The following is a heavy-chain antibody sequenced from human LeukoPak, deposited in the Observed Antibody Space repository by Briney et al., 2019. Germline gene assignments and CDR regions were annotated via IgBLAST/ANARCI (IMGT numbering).Heavy chain of an antibody. CDR2: ISYDGSNK. Sequence: PGRSLSLSCAASGLTFNRYALHWVRQARGKGLEWVAVISYDGSNKYYADSVKGRFTISRDNSKNMLYLQMNSLRPEDTALYYRASRITMIVVPPDYWGQGTLVTVSS. J-gene: IGHJ4*02. CDR1: GLTFNRYA. V-gene: IGHV3-30*04. CDR3: ASRITMIVVPPDY. D-gene: IGHD3-22*01.